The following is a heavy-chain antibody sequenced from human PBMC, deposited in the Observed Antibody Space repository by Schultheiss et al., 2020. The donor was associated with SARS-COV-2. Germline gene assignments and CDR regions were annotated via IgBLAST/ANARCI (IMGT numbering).Heavy chain of an antibody. CDR2: INSDGSST. Sequence: GESLKISCAASGFTFSSYAMHWVRQAPGKGLEWVSRINSDGSSTSYADSVKGRFTISRDNAKNTLYLQMNRLSAEDTALYYCAQDTPDSPDTSWGQGTQVTVSS. D-gene: IGHD1-14*01. J-gene: IGHJ5*02. CDR3: AQDTPDSPDTS. CDR1: GFTFSSYA. V-gene: IGHV3-74*01.